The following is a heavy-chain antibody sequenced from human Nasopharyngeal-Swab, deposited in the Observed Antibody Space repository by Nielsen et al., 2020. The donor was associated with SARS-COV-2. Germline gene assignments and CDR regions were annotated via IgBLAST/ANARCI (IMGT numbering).Heavy chain of an antibody. J-gene: IGHJ4*02. D-gene: IGHD4-11*01. CDR2: IYYSGST. V-gene: IGHV4-39*01. CDR3: ARHPTTAFDY. Sequence: GSLRLSCAVSGGSISSSSYYWGWIRQPPGKGLEWIGSIYYSGSTYYNPSLKSRVTISVDTSKNQFSLKLSSVTAADTAVYYCARHPTTAFDYWGQGTRVTVSS. CDR1: GGSISSSSYY.